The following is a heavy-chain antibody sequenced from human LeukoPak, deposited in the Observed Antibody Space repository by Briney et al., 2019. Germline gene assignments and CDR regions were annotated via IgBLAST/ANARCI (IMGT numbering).Heavy chain of an antibody. CDR3: AKDLYSSSYYYYYGMDV. Sequence: GGSLRLSCAASGFTFDDYAMHWVRQAPGKGLEWVSLISWDGGSTYYADSEKGRFTISRDNSKNSLYLQMNSLRAEDTALYYCAKDLYSSSYYYYYGMDVWGKGTTVTVSS. D-gene: IGHD6-13*01. CDR1: GFTFDDYA. CDR2: ISWDGGST. V-gene: IGHV3-43D*04. J-gene: IGHJ6*04.